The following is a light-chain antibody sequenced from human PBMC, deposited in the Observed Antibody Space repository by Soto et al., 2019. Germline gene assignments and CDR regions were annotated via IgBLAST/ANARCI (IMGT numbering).Light chain of an antibody. V-gene: IGKV1-39*01. CDR1: QSISSY. J-gene: IGKJ5*01. CDR2: AAS. Sequence: DIQMTHSPSSLSASVWDRVAITFRASQSISSYLNWYQEKPGKAPKLLIYAASSLQSGVPSRFSGSGSGTDFTLTISSLQPEDFATYYCQQSYSTPITFGQGTRLEIK. CDR3: QQSYSTPIT.